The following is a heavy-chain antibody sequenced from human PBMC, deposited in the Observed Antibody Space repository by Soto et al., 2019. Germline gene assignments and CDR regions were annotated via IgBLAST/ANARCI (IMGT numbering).Heavy chain of an antibody. CDR1: GFTFSSYA. CDR2: ISGSGAST. Sequence: EVQLLESGGGLVQPGGSLRLSCVASGFTFSSYAMNWVRQAPGKGLEWVSSISGSGASTYYADSVKGRFTISRDNFKNTVYLQMNSLRDEDTAMYFCAKDRPPLVVVTFPDPWGQGTLVTVSS. J-gene: IGHJ5*02. D-gene: IGHD2-21*02. CDR3: AKDRPPLVVVTFPDP. V-gene: IGHV3-23*01.